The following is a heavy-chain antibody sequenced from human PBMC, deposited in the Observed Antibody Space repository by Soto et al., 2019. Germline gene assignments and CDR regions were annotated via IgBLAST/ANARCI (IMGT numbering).Heavy chain of an antibody. CDR2: ISYDGSNK. V-gene: IGHV3-30*03. CDR1: GFTFSSYG. J-gene: IGHJ4*02. Sequence: QVQLVESGGGVVQPGRYLRLYCAASGFTFSSYGMPWVRQAPGKGLEWVAVISYDGSNKYYADSVKGRFTISRDNSKNTLYLQMNSLRAEDTAVYYCATLPGSWGQGTLVTVSS. CDR3: ATLPGS. D-gene: IGHD7-27*01.